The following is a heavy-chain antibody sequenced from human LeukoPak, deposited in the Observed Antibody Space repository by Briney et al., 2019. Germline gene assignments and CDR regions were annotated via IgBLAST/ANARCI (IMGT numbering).Heavy chain of an antibody. CDR2: INTSGST. CDR1: GGSISSYY. J-gene: IGHJ3*02. V-gene: IGHV4-4*09. Sequence: PSETLSLTCTVSGGSISSYYWSWIRQPPGKGLEWIGYINTSGSTNYNPSLKSRVTISVDTSKNQFSLKLSSVTAADTAVYYCARLNYYDSSGYYGAFDIWGQGTMVTVSS. D-gene: IGHD3-22*01. CDR3: ARLNYYDSSGYYGAFDI.